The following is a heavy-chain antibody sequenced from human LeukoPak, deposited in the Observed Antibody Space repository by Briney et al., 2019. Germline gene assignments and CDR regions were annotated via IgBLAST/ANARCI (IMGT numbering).Heavy chain of an antibody. Sequence: GGSLRLSCAASGFTFDDYAMHWVRQAPGKGLEWVSGISWNSGSIGYADSVKGRFTISRDNAKNSLYLQMNSLRAEDTALYYCAKDGFRCGGGSCYPPYYYCGMDVWGQGTTVTVSS. CDR3: AKDGFRCGGGSCYPPYYYCGMDV. CDR2: ISWNSGSI. V-gene: IGHV3-9*01. J-gene: IGHJ6*02. D-gene: IGHD2-15*01. CDR1: GFTFDDYA.